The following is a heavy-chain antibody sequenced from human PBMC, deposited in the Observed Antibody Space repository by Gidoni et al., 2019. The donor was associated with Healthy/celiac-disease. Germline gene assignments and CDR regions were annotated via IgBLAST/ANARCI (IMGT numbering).Heavy chain of an antibody. CDR3: AKEVYCSSTSCYGRYFDL. D-gene: IGHD2-2*01. J-gene: IGHJ2*01. CDR1: GFTFSSYA. V-gene: IGHV3-23*01. CDR2: ISGSGGST. Sequence: EVQLLESGGGLVQPGGSLRLSCAASGFTFSSYAMSWVRQAPGKGLEWVSAISGSGGSTYYADSVKGRFTISRDNSKNTLYLQMNSLRAEDTAVYYCAKEVYCSSTSCYGRYFDLWGRGTLVTVSS.